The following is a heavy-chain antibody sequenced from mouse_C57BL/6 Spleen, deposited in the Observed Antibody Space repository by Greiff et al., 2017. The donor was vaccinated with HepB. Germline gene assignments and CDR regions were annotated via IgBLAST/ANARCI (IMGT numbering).Heavy chain of an antibody. J-gene: IGHJ2*01. V-gene: IGHV1-80*01. Sequence: QVQLKQSGAELVKPGASVKISCKASGYAFSSYWMNWVKQRPGKGLEWIGQIYPGDGDTNYNGKFKGKATLTADKSSSTAYMQLSSLTSEDSAVYFCARELYGSSYGDYWGQGTTLTVSS. CDR1: GYAFSSYW. CDR2: IYPGDGDT. CDR3: ARELYGSSYGDY. D-gene: IGHD1-1*01.